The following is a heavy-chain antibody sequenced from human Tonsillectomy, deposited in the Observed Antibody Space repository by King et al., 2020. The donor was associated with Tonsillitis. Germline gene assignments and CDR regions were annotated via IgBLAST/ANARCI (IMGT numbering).Heavy chain of an antibody. D-gene: IGHD6-13*01. J-gene: IGHJ4*02. V-gene: IGHV4-59*08. CDR1: GGSISRYY. Sequence: QLQESGPGLVKPSETLSLTCTVSGGSISRYYWSWIRQPPGKGLEWIGYMYDRGSTNYNPSLKSRVTISVDTSKNQFSLKLNSVTAADTAVYYCARWQHQAYWDYWGQGTLVTVSS. CDR2: MYDRGST. CDR3: ARWQHQAYWDY.